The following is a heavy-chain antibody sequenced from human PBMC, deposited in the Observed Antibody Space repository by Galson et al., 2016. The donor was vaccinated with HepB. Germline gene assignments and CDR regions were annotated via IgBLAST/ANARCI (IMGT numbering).Heavy chain of an antibody. J-gene: IGHJ4*02. CDR1: GGSISSGNW. Sequence: LSLPCAVSGGSISSGNWWSWVRQPPGKGLEWIGEIYHSGTANYNPSLESRGTMSLDKSKNQISLKVTSVTAADTAVYYCARHVGVPGTRGFDYWGRGTLVTVSS. V-gene: IGHV4-4*02. D-gene: IGHD2-2*01. CDR2: IYHSGTA. CDR3: ARHVGVPGTRGFDY.